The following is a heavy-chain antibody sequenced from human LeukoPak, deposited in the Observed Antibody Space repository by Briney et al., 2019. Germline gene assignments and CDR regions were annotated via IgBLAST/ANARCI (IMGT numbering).Heavy chain of an antibody. CDR1: GFTFSSYS. D-gene: IGHD6-13*01. CDR2: ISSSSSYI. Sequence: GGSLRLSWAASGFTFSSYSMNWVRQAPGKGLEWVSSISSSSSYIYYVDSVKGRFTISRENAKNSLYLEMNSLRAEDTAVYYCARAPGASSWRYGMDVWGQGTTVTVS. V-gene: IGHV3-21*01. J-gene: IGHJ6*02. CDR3: ARAPGASSWRYGMDV.